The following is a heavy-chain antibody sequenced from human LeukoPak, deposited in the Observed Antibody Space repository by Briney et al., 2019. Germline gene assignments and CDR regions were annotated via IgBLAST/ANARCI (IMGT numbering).Heavy chain of an antibody. D-gene: IGHD2-2*02. J-gene: IGHJ4*02. CDR1: GFAFRSHG. V-gene: IGHV3-48*01. Sequence: GGSLRLSCVGFGFAFRSHGMNWVRQAPGKGPEWISYISSSADRIYYADSVRGRLAISRDNERNSLFLDMNTLRAEDTAVYYCARANPTIPIFYFDFWGRGTLVTVSS. CDR3: ARANPTIPIFYFDF. CDR2: ISSSADRI.